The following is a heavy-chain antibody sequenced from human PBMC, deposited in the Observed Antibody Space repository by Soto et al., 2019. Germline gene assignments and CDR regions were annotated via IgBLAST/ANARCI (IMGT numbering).Heavy chain of an antibody. V-gene: IGHV4-59*01. J-gene: IGHJ4*02. D-gene: IGHD1-26*01. Sequence: PSVTMSLTCSVSGGSISDYYWSWIRQPPGRGLEWIGYIYKSGSTNYNPSLKSRVTISVDTSKNLFSLKLSSVTAADTAVYYCARDQNGSPHFDYWGQGTLVTVSS. CDR3: ARDQNGSPHFDY. CDR2: IYKSGST. CDR1: GGSISDYY.